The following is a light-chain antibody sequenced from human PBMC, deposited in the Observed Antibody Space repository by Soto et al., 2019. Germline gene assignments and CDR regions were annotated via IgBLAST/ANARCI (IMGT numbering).Light chain of an antibody. Sequence: IVLPQSHGPLSFSPGERSTLSCRSSRSFSSSSLAWYQQKPGQSPSLLIYFASTRATGIPARFSGSGSGTEFTLTISSRQAEDVAVYYCQQYNNRPPWTFGRGTKVDIK. V-gene: IGKV3-15*01. CDR1: RSFSSS. CDR3: QQYNNRPPWT. J-gene: IGKJ1*01. CDR2: FAS.